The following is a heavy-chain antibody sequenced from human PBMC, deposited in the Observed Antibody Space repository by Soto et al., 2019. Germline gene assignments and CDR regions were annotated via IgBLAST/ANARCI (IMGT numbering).Heavy chain of an antibody. D-gene: IGHD2-2*01. J-gene: IGHJ5*02. CDR2: IYPGDSDT. Sequence: GESLKISCKGSGYKFSSYWIGWLRQMPGKGLEWMGIIYPGDSDTSYSPSFQGHVTISADKSISTAYLQWSSLKASDTAMYYCARHLDFVVVLGGHDPWGQGTLVTVSA. CDR1: GYKFSSYW. V-gene: IGHV5-51*01. CDR3: ARHLDFVVVLGGHDP.